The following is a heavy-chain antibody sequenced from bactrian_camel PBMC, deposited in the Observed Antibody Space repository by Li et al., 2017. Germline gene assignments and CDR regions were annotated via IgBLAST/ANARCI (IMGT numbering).Heavy chain of an antibody. J-gene: IGHJ4*01. V-gene: IGHV3S53*01. D-gene: IGHD1*01. Sequence: HVQLVESGGGSVQAGGSLRLSCTTTGSWYNFYCLVWFRQAPGKEREGVATIDRNGRTTYVDSVKGRFTISQDNGRNAVDLQIYTLKPEDTAMYYCAVRFGVGLWDAAQTYKYWGQGTQVTVS. CDR1: GSWYNFYC. CDR2: IDRNGRT. CDR3: AVRFGVGLWDAAQTYKY.